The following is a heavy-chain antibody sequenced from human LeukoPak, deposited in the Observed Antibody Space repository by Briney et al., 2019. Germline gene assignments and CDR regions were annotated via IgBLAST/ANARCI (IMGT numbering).Heavy chain of an antibody. CDR3: ARDWICDY. V-gene: IGHV3-30-3*01. D-gene: IGHD2-2*03. CDR2: ISYDGSNK. Sequence: GGSLRLSCAASGFTFSSYAMHWVRQAPGKGLEWVAVISYDGSNKYYADSVKGRFTISRGNSKNTLYLQMNSLRAEDTAVYYCARDWICDYWGQGTLVTVSS. CDR1: GFTFSSYA. J-gene: IGHJ4*02.